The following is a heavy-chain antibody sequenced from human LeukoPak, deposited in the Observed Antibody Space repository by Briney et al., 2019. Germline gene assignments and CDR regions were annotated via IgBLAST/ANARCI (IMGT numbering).Heavy chain of an antibody. D-gene: IGHD3-3*01. CDR3: ARAGYYDFWSGTQGCDY. CDR1: GYTFTGYY. CDR2: INPNSGGT. J-gene: IGHJ4*02. Sequence: ASVKVSCKASGYTFTGYYIHWVRQAPGQGLEWMGWINPNSGGTNYAQKFQGTVTMTRDTSISTAYMELSRLRSDDTAVYYCARAGYYDFWSGTQGCDYWGQGTLVTVSS. V-gene: IGHV1-2*02.